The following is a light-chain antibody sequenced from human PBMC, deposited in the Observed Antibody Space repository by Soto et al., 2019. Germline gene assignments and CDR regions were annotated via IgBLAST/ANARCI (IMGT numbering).Light chain of an antibody. CDR2: LGS. CDR3: RQALQTPYT. V-gene: IGKV2-28*01. CDR1: QSLLHSNGYNY. Sequence: DIVMTQSPLSLPVTPGEPASISCRSSQSLLHSNGYNYLDWYLQKPGQSPQLLIYLGSNRASGVPDRFSGSGSGTDFTLKISRVEAEDVGVYYCRQALQTPYTLGQGTKLEIK. J-gene: IGKJ2*01.